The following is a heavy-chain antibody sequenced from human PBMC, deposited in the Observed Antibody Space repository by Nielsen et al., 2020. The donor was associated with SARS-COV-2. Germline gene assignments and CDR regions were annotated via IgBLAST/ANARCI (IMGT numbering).Heavy chain of an antibody. Sequence: LKISCAAPGFTVSSNYMSWVRQAPGKGLEWVSVIYSGGSTYYADSVKGRFTISRDNSKNTLYLQMNSLRAEDTAVYYCARGYYDSSGYSYFDYWGQGTLVTVSS. V-gene: IGHV3-53*01. CDR3: ARGYYDSSGYSYFDY. D-gene: IGHD3-22*01. CDR1: GFTVSSNY. CDR2: IYSGGST. J-gene: IGHJ4*02.